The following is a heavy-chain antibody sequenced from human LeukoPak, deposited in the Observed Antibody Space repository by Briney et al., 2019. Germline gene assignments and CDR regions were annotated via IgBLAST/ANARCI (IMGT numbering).Heavy chain of an antibody. CDR3: ARDRTIYGGNSYYFDY. CDR1: GYTFTSYY. CDR2: INPSGGST. J-gene: IGHJ4*02. V-gene: IGHV1-46*01. D-gene: IGHD4-23*01. Sequence: ASVKVSCKASGYTFTSYYMHWVRQAPGQGLEWMGIINPSGGSTSYAQKFQGRVTMTRDTSTSTVYMGLSSLRSEDTAVYYCARDRTIYGGNSYYFDYWGQGTLVTVSS.